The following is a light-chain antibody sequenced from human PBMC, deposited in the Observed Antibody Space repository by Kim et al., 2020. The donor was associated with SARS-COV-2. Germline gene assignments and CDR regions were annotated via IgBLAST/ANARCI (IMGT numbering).Light chain of an antibody. CDR3: QQYGNSPYS. CDR2: GAS. Sequence: SLSPGEGATLSCRASQSVGINLAWYRHTRGQPPRLLIYGASSRATGIPDRFSGSGSGTDFTLTITRLEPEDFAVYYCQQYGNSPYSFGQGTKLEI. V-gene: IGKV3-20*01. J-gene: IGKJ2*03. CDR1: QSVGIN.